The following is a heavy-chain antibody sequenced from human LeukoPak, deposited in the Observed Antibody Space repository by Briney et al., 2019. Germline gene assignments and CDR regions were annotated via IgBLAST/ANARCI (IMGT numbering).Heavy chain of an antibody. Sequence: SETLSLTCAVSGGSFSSYYWSWIRQPPGKGLEWIGEISHSGSTNYNPSLKSRLTIPVDTSKNQFSLKLSSVTAADTAVYYCARDIGEQQPLDAFDIWGQGTMVTVSS. V-gene: IGHV4-34*01. J-gene: IGHJ3*02. CDR1: GGSFSSYY. CDR3: ARDIGEQQPLDAFDI. D-gene: IGHD6-13*01. CDR2: ISHSGST.